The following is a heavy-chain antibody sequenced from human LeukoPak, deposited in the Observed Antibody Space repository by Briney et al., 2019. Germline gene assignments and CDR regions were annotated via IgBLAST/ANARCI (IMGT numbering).Heavy chain of an antibody. CDR1: GGSISSSSYY. J-gene: IGHJ4*02. CDR3: ARLSNEQWLDY. Sequence: SETLSLTCTVSGGSISSSSYYWGWIRQPPGKGLEWIGSIYYSGSTYYNSSLKSRVTISVDTSKNQFSLKLSSVTAADTAVYYCARLSNEQWLDYWGQGTLVIVSS. CDR2: IYYSGST. D-gene: IGHD6-19*01. V-gene: IGHV4-39*01.